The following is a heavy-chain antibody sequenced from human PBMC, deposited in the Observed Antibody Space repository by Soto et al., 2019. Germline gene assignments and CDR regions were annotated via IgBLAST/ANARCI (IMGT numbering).Heavy chain of an antibody. CDR1: GFTCNNYG. CDR2: ISFDGRNT. V-gene: IGHV3-30*03. D-gene: IGHD5-18*01. J-gene: IGHJ4*02. Sequence: GGSLRLSCAASGFTCNNYGMHWVRQAPGKGLEWVVVISFDGRNTYYADSVKGRFTISRDNSKNTLYLQMTSLRVEDTAVYYCGRDELPYSYGSLPFFWGQGTLVTVSS. CDR3: GRDELPYSYGSLPFF.